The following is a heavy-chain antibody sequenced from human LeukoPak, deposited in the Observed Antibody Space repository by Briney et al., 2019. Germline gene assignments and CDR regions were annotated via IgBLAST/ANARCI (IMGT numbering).Heavy chain of an antibody. V-gene: IGHV3-30*18. J-gene: IGHJ3*02. D-gene: IGHD5-18*01. CDR2: ISFDVGTK. Sequence: GRSLRLSCAASGFTFRNYGMHWVRQAPGKGVEWVAVISFDVGTKHYADSVKGRFTLSRDNSENTLYLQMDSLRAEDTAVYYCAKDPGYTYGSGGLDIWGLGTLVTVSS. CDR3: AKDPGYTYGSGGLDI. CDR1: GFTFRNYG.